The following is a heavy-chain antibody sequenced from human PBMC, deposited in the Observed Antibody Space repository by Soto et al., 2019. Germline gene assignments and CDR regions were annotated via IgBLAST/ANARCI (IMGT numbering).Heavy chain of an antibody. V-gene: IGHV3-11*01. CDR2: ISSSTNTI. Sequence: QVQLVESGGGLVKPGGSLRLSGAASGFTFSDYYMTWIRQAPGKGLEWISYISSSTNTIYYADSVRGRFTISRDNAKNSLFLQMNSLRAEDTAVYYCARVGQDYYYGMDVWGQGTTVTVSS. CDR3: ARVGQDYYYGMDV. CDR1: GFTFSDYY. D-gene: IGHD3-16*01. J-gene: IGHJ6*02.